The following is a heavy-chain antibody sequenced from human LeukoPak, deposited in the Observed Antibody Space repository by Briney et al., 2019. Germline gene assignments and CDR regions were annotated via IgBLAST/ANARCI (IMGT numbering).Heavy chain of an antibody. D-gene: IGHD2-15*01. CDR2: INHSGST. CDR3: ARVAVVAATTPDAFDI. J-gene: IGHJ3*02. V-gene: IGHV4-34*01. Sequence: GSLRLSCAASGFTFSSYWMHWVRQPPGKGLEWIGEINHSGSTNYNPSLKSRVTISVDTSKNQFSLKLSSVTAADTAVYYCARVAVVAATTPDAFDIWGQGTMVTVSS. CDR1: GFTFSSYW.